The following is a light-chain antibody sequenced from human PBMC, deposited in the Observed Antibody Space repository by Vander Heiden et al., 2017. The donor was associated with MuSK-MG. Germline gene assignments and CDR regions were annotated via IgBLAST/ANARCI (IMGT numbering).Light chain of an antibody. V-gene: IGLV4-69*01. CDR3: QTWDTGMV. CDR2: LTSDGSH. CDR1: SGHSSYA. J-gene: IGLJ3*02. Sequence: LVLIQSPSASASLGASVKLTCTRSSGHSSYAIARHPLQPEKGPRYLMKLTSDGSHKKGDGIPDRFSGSSTGAERNLTITRLKSEDEDDYYGQTWDTGMVFGGGTKLTVL.